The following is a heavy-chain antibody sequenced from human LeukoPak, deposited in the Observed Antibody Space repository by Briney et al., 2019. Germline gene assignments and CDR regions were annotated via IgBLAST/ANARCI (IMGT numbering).Heavy chain of an antibody. CDR3: ALKGLLWFGEFDY. D-gene: IGHD3-10*01. J-gene: IGHJ4*02. CDR2: IKQDGSEK. V-gene: IGHV3-7*01. CDR1: GFTFSSYW. Sequence: GGSLRLSCAASGFTFSSYWMSWVRQAPGKGLEWVANIKQDGSEKYYVDSAKGRFTISRDNAKNSLYLQMNSLRAEDTAVYYCALKGLLWFGEFDYWGQGTLVTVSS.